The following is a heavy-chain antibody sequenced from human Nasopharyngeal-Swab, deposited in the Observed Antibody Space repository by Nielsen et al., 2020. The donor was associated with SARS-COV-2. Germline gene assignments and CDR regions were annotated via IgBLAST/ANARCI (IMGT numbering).Heavy chain of an antibody. J-gene: IGHJ6*02. CDR2: IYSGGST. CDR3: AIEKVVVVAAGGWYYGMDV. V-gene: IGHV3-53*01. D-gene: IGHD2-15*01. Sequence: TRLGWVSVIYSGGSTYYADPVEGRFTVSRDNSKNTLYLQMNSLRAEDTAVYYCAIEKVVVVAAGGWYYGMDVWGQGTTVTVSS.